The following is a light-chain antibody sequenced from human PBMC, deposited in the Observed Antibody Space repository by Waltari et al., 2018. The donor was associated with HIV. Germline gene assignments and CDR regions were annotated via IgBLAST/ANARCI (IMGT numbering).Light chain of an antibody. J-gene: IGLJ3*02. CDR2: EVI. V-gene: IGLV2-11*01. CDR3: CSYAGTYTYVL. CDR1: SSDVGGYDS. Sequence: QSALTQPRSVSGSPGQPATISCTGTSSDVGGYDSVSWYLQHPGKVPKLILYEVIKRPSGVPDRFSGSKSGNTASLTISGLQTEDEAEYFCCSYAGTYTYVLFGGGTKLTVL.